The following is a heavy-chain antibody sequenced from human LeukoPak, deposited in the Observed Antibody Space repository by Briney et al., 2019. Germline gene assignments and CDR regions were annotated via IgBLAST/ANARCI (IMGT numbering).Heavy chain of an antibody. D-gene: IGHD3-22*01. J-gene: IGHJ4*02. CDR2: IYHSGST. CDR3: ARTTYYYDSSGYYSIYYFDY. V-gene: IGHV4-38-2*01. Sequence: SETLSLTCAVSGYSISSGYYWGWIRQPPGKGLEWIGSIYHSGSTYYNPSLKSRVTISVDTSKNQFSLKLSSVTAADTAVYYCARTTYYYDSSGYYSIYYFDYWGQGTLVTVSS. CDR1: GYSISSGYY.